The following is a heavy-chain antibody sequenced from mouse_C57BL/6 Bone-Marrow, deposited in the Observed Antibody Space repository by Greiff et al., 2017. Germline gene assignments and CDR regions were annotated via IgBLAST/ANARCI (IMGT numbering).Heavy chain of an antibody. J-gene: IGHJ3*01. D-gene: IGHD2-1*01. CDR3: ARDLLVTTRAY. Sequence: EVQVVESGGGLVKPGGSLKLSCAASGFTFSSYAMSWVRQTPEKRLDWVATISDGGSYTYYPDNVKGRFTISRDNAKNNLYLQMSHLKSEDTAMYYCARDLLVTTRAYGGQGTLVTVSA. CDR1: GFTFSSYA. CDR2: ISDGGSYT. V-gene: IGHV5-4*01.